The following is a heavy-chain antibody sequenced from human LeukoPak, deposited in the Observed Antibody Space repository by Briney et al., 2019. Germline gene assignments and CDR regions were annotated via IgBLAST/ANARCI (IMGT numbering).Heavy chain of an antibody. CDR3: ARDILLWFGEEEGFDY. D-gene: IGHD3-10*01. CDR2: IKQDGSEE. Sequence: PGGSLRLSCAAFGFTFSSYWMSWVRQAPGKGLEWVANIKQDGSEEYYVDSVKGRFTISRDNAKNSLYLQMNSLRAEDTAVYYCARDILLWFGEEEGFDYWGQGTLVTVSS. J-gene: IGHJ4*02. V-gene: IGHV3-7*01. CDR1: GFTFSSYW.